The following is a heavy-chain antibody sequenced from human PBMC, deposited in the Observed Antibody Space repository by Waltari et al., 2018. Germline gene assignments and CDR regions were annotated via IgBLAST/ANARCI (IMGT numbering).Heavy chain of an antibody. J-gene: IGHJ4*02. CDR3: AKDPTADGYNSPFDY. V-gene: IGHV3-30*18. CDR2: ISYDGSNK. D-gene: IGHD5-12*01. Sequence: QVQLVESGGGVVQPGRSLRLSCAASGFTFSSYGMPWVRQAPGKGLEWVAVISYDGSNKYYADSVKGRFTISRDNSKNTLYLQMNSLRAEDTAVYYCAKDPTADGYNSPFDYWGQGTLVTVSS. CDR1: GFTFSSYG.